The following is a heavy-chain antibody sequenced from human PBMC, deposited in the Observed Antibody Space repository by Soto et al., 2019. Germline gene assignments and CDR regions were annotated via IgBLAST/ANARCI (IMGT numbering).Heavy chain of an antibody. Sequence: QVQLQESGPGLVKPSQTLSLTCTVSGGSISSGDYYWSWIRQPPGKGLEWIGYIYYSGSTYYNPYLKRRVTISVDTSKNQLSLKLSSVTAADTAVYYCACLKLGYSTFDPWGQGTLVTVSS. CDR3: ACLKLGYSTFDP. D-gene: IGHD5-18*01. V-gene: IGHV4-30-4*01. CDR2: IYYSGST. J-gene: IGHJ5*02. CDR1: GGSISSGDYY.